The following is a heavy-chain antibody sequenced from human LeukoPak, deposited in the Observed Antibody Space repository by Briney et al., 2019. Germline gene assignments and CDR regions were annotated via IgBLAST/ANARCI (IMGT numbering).Heavy chain of an antibody. J-gene: IGHJ3*02. V-gene: IGHV3-23*01. CDR1: GFSFSSYA. Sequence: GGSLRLSRAASGFSFSSYAMSWVRQAPGKGLDWVSALSGSGDTTYYADSVKGRFTISRDNSKNTLYLQMNNLRAEDTAVYYCASPGWEFYDSSLDAFDIWGQGTMVTVSS. D-gene: IGHD3-22*01. CDR2: LSGSGDTT. CDR3: ASPGWEFYDSSLDAFDI.